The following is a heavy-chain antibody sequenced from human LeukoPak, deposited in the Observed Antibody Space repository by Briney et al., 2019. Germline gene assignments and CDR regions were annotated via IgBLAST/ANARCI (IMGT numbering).Heavy chain of an antibody. D-gene: IGHD5-18*01. CDR3: AREAWIQLWPPQNWFDP. CDR1: GGSISSGSYY. CDR2: IYFSGNT. Sequence: SQTLSLTCTVSGGSISSGSYYWTWIRQPAGKGLEWIGRIYFSGNTNYNPSLKSRVTISVDTSKNQFSLKLRSVIAADTAVYYCAREAWIQLWPPQNWFDPWGQGTLVTVSS. J-gene: IGHJ5*02. V-gene: IGHV4-61*02.